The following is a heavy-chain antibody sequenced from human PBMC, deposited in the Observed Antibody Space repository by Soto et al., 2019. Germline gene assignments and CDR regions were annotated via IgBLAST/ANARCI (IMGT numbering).Heavy chain of an antibody. V-gene: IGHV3-21*06. Sequence: GGSLRLSCEASGFTFTSDSMTWVRQAPGKGLEWVSSISSHGRDIFYADSVKGRFTISRDNAKDSLHLQMNSLTGEDSAVYYCARGAALAGKLDLWGQGTLVTVSS. D-gene: IGHD6-19*01. J-gene: IGHJ4*02. CDR1: GFTFTSDS. CDR2: ISSHGRDI. CDR3: ARGAALAGKLDL.